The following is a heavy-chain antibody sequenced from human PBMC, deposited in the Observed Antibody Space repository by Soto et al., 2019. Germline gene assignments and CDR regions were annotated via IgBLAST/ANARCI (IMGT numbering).Heavy chain of an antibody. CDR2: ISGSGSST. V-gene: IGHV3-23*01. J-gene: IGHJ4*02. CDR3: AKGRNSYGPFFDS. CDR1: GFSFNTYA. Sequence: GGSLRLSCVASGFSFNTYAMSWVRRAPGKGLEWVSTISGSGSSTYSADSVKGRFTISRDNSKNTLYLQMSSLRVEDTAVYHFAKGRNSYGPFFDSWGQGNLVPVSS. D-gene: IGHD5-18*01.